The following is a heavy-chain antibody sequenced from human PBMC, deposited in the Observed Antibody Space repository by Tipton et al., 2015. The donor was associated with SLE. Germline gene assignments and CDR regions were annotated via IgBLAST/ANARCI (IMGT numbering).Heavy chain of an antibody. J-gene: IGHJ4*02. Sequence: LRLSCAVYGGSFSGYYWSWIRQPPGKGLEWIGEINHSGSTNYNPSLKSRVTISVDTSKNQFSLKLSSVTAADTAVYYCARVGCSGGSCYVDYWGQGTLVTVSS. V-gene: IGHV4-34*01. CDR3: ARVGCSGGSCYVDY. D-gene: IGHD2-15*01. CDR2: INHSGST. CDR1: GGSFSGYY.